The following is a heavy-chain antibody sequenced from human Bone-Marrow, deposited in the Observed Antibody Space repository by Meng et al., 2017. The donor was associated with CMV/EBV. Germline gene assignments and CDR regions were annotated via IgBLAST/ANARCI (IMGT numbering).Heavy chain of an antibody. V-gene: IGHV1-69*10. D-gene: IGHD3-16*01. Sequence: SVKVSCKASGGTFSSYAISWVRQAPGQGLEWMGGIIPILGIANYAQKFQGRVTITADKSTRTAYMELSSLRSEDTAVYYCARGGGPYYYYYGMDVWGQGTTVTVSS. CDR1: GGTFSSYA. CDR2: IIPILGIA. CDR3: ARGGGPYYYYYGMDV. J-gene: IGHJ6*02.